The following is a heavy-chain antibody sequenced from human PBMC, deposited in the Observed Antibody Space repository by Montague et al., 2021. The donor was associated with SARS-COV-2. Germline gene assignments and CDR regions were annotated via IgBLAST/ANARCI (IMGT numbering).Heavy chain of an antibody. J-gene: IGHJ5*02. D-gene: IGHD1-26*01. Sequence: SETLSLTCTVSGGSVSSDNWWTCVRQPPGKGLEWIGEIYHSGTTNYNPALQGRVTISVDKSRNHNSLNLRSVTAADTAMYYCALPLGGARFDPWGQGTPVTVSS. CDR2: IYHSGTT. CDR3: ALPLGGARFDP. V-gene: IGHV4-4*02. CDR1: GGSVSSDNW.